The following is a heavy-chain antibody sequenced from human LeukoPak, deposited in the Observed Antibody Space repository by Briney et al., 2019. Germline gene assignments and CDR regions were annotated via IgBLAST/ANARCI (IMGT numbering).Heavy chain of an antibody. CDR2: ISSNGGST. J-gene: IGHJ4*02. D-gene: IGHD3-10*01. CDR3: VRVGVRGVNDY. CDR1: GFTFSSYA. V-gene: IGHV3-64*02. Sequence: GGSLRLSCAASGFTFSSYAMHWVRQAPGKRLEYVSAISSNGGSTYCADSVKGRFTISRDNSKNTVYLQMGSLRAEDMAVYYCVRVGVRGVNDYWGQGTLVTVSS.